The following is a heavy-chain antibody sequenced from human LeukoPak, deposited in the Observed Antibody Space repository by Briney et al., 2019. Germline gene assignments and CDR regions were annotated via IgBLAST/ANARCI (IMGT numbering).Heavy chain of an antibody. J-gene: IGHJ4*02. Sequence: GGSLRLSCAASGFTFDDYGMSWVHQAPGKGLEWVSGINWNGGSTGYADSVKGRFTISRDNAKNSLYLQMNSRRAEDTALYYCARGREGDYFDYWGQGTLVTVSS. CDR2: INWNGGST. V-gene: IGHV3-20*04. CDR1: GFTFDDYG. CDR3: ARGREGDYFDY.